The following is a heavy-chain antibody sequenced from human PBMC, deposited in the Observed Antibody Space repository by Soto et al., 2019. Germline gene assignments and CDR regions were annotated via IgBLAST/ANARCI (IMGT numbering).Heavy chain of an antibody. CDR3: ASSYGWGYRAFDY. CDR1: GDTFTFYS. V-gene: IGHV1-69*02. J-gene: IGHJ4*02. CDR2: INPILSMS. Sequence: VPLVHSGAEVKRPGSSVKVSCKATGDTFTFYSINWVRQAPGLGLEWMGRINPILSMSNYAQRFQGRVTMTADQSTSIAYTELSSLRSEDTAIYYCASSYGWGYRAFDYLGQGALVTVSS. D-gene: IGHD3-10*01.